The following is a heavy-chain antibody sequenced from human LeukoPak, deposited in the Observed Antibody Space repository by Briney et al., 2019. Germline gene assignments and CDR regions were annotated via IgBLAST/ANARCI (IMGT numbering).Heavy chain of an antibody. CDR2: INHSGST. Sequence: SETLSLTCAVYGGSFSGYYWSWIRQPPGKGLEWIGEINHSGSTNYNPSLKSRVTISVDTSKNQFSLKLSSVTAADTAVYYCARHGEQQLLFSFDYWGQGTLVTVSS. CDR1: GGSFSGYY. V-gene: IGHV4-34*01. J-gene: IGHJ4*02. D-gene: IGHD6-13*01. CDR3: ARHGEQQLLFSFDY.